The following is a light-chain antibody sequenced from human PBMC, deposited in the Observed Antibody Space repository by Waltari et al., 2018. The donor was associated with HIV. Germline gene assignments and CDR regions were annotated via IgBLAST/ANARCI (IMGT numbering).Light chain of an antibody. V-gene: IGLV2-23*02. CDR1: SSDVGSYNS. Sequence: QSALTQPASVSGSPGQSITISCTGTSSDVGSYNSVSWYQQNPGKAPKLMIYEVSKRPSGVSNRFSGSKSGNTASLTISGLQAEDEADYYCCSYAGSSTLVFGGGTKLTVL. J-gene: IGLJ2*01. CDR2: EVS. CDR3: CSYAGSSTLV.